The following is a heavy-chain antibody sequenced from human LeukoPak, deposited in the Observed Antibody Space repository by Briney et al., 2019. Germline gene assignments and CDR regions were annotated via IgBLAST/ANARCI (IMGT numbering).Heavy chain of an antibody. J-gene: IGHJ4*02. D-gene: IGHD3-3*01. Sequence: ASVKVSCKASGYTFTSYYMHWVRQAPGQGLEWMGIINPSGGSTSYAQKFQGRVTMTRDTSTSTVYMELSSLRSDDTAVYYCARDRITIFGVVTNEFDYWGQGTLVTVSS. CDR3: ARDRITIFGVVTNEFDY. V-gene: IGHV1-46*01. CDR2: INPSGGST. CDR1: GYTFTSYY.